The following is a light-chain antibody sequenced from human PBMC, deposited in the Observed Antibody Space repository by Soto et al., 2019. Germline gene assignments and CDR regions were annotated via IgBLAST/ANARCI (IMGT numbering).Light chain of an antibody. CDR1: GSSIGTNT. Sequence: QSALTQPPSASGTPGQRVTISCSGSGSSIGTNTVNWYRQLPGTAPKLLIYCNNQRPSGVPDRFSGSKSGTSASLAISGLQSEDEAEYYCAAWDGSLNNVLFGGGTKLTVL. CDR2: CNN. J-gene: IGLJ2*01. V-gene: IGLV1-44*01. CDR3: AAWDGSLNNVL.